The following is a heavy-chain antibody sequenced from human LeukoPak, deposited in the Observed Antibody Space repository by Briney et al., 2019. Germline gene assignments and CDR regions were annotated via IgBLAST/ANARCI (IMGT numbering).Heavy chain of an antibody. V-gene: IGHV4-39*07. D-gene: IGHD3-10*01. CDR2: IYYSGST. CDR3: ARDRFEYYGSSYYYYYYMDV. Sequence: SETLSLTCTVSGDSIRSSIYNWGWLRQPPGTGLEWLGRIYYSGSTYYNPSLKSRVSIAVDASRNQFSRKLSAVTAADTAVYYCARDRFEYYGSSYYYYYYMDVWGKGTTVTISS. CDR1: GDSIRSSIYN. J-gene: IGHJ6*03.